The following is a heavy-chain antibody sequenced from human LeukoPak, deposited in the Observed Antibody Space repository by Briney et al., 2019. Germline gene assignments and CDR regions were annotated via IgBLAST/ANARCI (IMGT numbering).Heavy chain of an antibody. D-gene: IGHD1-20*01. CDR2: INPNSGGT. Sequence: ASVKVSCKASGYTFTDYYMRWVRQAPGQGLEWMGWINPNSGGTKYAQKFQGRVTMTRDTSINTAYMELSRLTYDDTAVYYCAGLPRYNWNEPLDYWGQGTLVTVSS. CDR1: GYTFTDYY. V-gene: IGHV1-2*02. CDR3: AGLPRYNWNEPLDY. J-gene: IGHJ4*02.